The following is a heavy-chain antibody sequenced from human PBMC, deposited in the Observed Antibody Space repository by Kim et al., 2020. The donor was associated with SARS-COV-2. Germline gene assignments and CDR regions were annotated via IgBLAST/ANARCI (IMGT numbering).Heavy chain of an antibody. D-gene: IGHD1-26*01. Sequence: GGSLRLSCAASGFIFSSYGMHWVRQAPGKGLEWVAVISYDGSNKYYADSVKGRFTISRDNSKNTLYLQMNSLRPEDTAVYCCAKGYSGSYLDAFDIWGPG. CDR2: ISYDGSNK. CDR3: AKGYSGSYLDAFDI. V-gene: IGHV3-30*18. J-gene: IGHJ3*02. CDR1: GFIFSSYG.